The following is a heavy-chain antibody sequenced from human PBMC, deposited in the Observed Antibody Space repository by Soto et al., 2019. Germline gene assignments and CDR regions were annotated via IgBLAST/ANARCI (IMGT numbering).Heavy chain of an antibody. D-gene: IGHD6-13*01. J-gene: IGHJ6*02. CDR2: MNPNSGNT. Sequence: QVQLVQSGAEVKKPGASVKVSCKASGYTFTSYDINWVRQATGQGLEWMGWMNPNSGNTDYAQKFQGRVTMTRNTSISTAYMELSSLRSAATAVYYCARRGYSSSWYYYYYYGMDVWGQGTTVTVSS. CDR3: ARRGYSSSWYYYYYYGMDV. V-gene: IGHV1-8*01. CDR1: GYTFTSYD.